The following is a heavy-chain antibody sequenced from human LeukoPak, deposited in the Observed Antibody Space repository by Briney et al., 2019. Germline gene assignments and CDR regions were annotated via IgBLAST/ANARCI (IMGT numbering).Heavy chain of an antibody. Sequence: GASVKVPCKVSGYALTELSMHWVRQAPGKGLEWMGGFDPEDGETIYAQKFQGGVTMTEDTSTDTAYMELSSLRSEDTAVYYCATPVPYGGNGFDYWGQGTLVTVSS. CDR2: FDPEDGET. CDR3: ATPVPYGGNGFDY. D-gene: IGHD4-23*01. CDR1: GYALTELS. J-gene: IGHJ5*01. V-gene: IGHV1-24*01.